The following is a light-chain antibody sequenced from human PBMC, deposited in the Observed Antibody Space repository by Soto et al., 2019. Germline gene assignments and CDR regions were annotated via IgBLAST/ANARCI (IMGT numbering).Light chain of an antibody. J-gene: IGKJ4*01. CDR2: GAS. V-gene: IGKV3-15*01. CDR3: QQYNNWPPAT. CDR1: QSVSSK. Sequence: EIVMTQSPATLSVSPGERATLSCRASQSVSSKLAWYQQEPGQAPRLLIFGASTRATGIPARFSGSGSGTEFTLTISSLQSEDFAVYYCQQYNNWPPATFGGGTKVDIK.